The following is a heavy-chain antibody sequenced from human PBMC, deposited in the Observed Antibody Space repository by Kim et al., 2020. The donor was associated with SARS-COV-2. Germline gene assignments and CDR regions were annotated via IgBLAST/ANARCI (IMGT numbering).Heavy chain of an antibody. Sequence: GGSLRLSCTASIFTFSSYGMSWVRQAPGKGLEWVAAISGSGGGTFYAASVKGRFTISRDNSKNTLYLQMNSLRAEDTAVYYCAKVGKLRYLDWVSFDSWG. CDR2: ISGSGGGT. D-gene: IGHD3-9*01. J-gene: IGHJ4*01. CDR1: IFTFSSYG. V-gene: IGHV3-23*01. CDR3: AKVGKLRYLDWVSFDS.